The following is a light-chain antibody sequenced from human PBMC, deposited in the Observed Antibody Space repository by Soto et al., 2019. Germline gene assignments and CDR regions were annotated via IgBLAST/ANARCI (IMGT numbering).Light chain of an antibody. V-gene: IGKV3-11*01. CDR3: QQRSNWPPT. CDR1: QSVSSY. Sequence: EIVLTQSPATLSLSPGERATLSCRASQSVSSYLAWYQQKPGQAPRLLIFDASNRATGIPARFSGSGSATDFTLTISSLDPEDFAVYYCQQRSNWPPTFGQGTKVEIK. CDR2: DAS. J-gene: IGKJ1*01.